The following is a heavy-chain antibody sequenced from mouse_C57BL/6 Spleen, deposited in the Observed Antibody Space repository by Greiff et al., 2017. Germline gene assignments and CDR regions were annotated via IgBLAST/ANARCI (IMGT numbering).Heavy chain of an antibody. J-gene: IGHJ2*01. V-gene: IGHV1-69*01. D-gene: IGHD4-1*01. CDR3: ARGNWDGY. CDR1: GYTFTSYW. CDR2: IDPSDSYT. Sequence: VQLQQPGAELVMPGASVKLSCKASGYTFTSYWMHWVKQRPGQGLEWIGEIDPSDSYTNYNQKFKGKSTLTVDKSSSTAYMQLSSLTAEDSAVYDCARGNWDGYWGQGTTLTVSS.